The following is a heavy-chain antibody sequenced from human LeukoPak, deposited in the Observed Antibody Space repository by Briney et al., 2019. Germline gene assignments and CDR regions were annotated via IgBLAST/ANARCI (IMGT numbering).Heavy chain of an antibody. J-gene: IGHJ4*02. D-gene: IGHD1-26*01. CDR3: ATDIGVGATTTFDY. CDR1: GFTVSSNY. V-gene: IGHV3-66*01. Sequence: GGSLRLSCAASGFTVSSNYMSWVRQAPGKGLEWVSVIYSGGSTYYADSVKGRFTISRDNSKNTLYLQMNSLRAEDTAVYYCATDIGVGATTTFDYWGQGTLVTVSS. CDR2: IYSGGST.